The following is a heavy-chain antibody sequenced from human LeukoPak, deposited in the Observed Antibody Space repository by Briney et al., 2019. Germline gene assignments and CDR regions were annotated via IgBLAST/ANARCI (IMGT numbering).Heavy chain of an antibody. CDR1: GYTFTSYA. J-gene: IGHJ4*02. Sequence: GASVKVSCKASGYTFTSYAMNWVRQAPGQGLEWIGWINCYNGNTNYAQKSEGRLTLTTDTATSTVYMELRNLRYDDTAVYYCARSLDAAAGLANFDYWGQGTRVTVSS. CDR3: ARSLDAAAGLANFDY. CDR2: INCYNGNT. V-gene: IGHV1-18*01. D-gene: IGHD6-25*01.